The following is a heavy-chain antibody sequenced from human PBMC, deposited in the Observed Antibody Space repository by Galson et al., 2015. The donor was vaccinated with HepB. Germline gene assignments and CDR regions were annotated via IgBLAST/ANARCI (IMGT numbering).Heavy chain of an antibody. CDR3: AKESIAAAGN. J-gene: IGHJ4*02. CDR1: GFTFSSYG. D-gene: IGHD6-13*01. Sequence: SLRLSCAASGFTFSSYGMHWVRQAPGKGLEWVAVISYDGSNKYYADSVKGRFTISRDNSKNTLYLQMNSLRAEDTAVYYCAKESIAAAGNWGQGTLVTVSS. CDR2: ISYDGSNK. V-gene: IGHV3-30*18.